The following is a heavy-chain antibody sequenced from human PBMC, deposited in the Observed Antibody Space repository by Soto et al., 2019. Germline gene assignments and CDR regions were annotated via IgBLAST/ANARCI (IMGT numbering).Heavy chain of an antibody. CDR2: IYYSGST. CDR1: GDSISSGGYY. V-gene: IGHV4-31*03. Sequence: QVQLQESGPGLVKPSQTLSLTCTVSGDSISSGGYYWSWIRQHPGKGLEWIGYIYYSGSTYYNPSHKSRGTISXXTXKXXFSLKLSSVTAADTAVYYCAREVRAAARLHGWFDPWGQGTLVTVSS. CDR3: AREVRAAARLHGWFDP. J-gene: IGHJ5*02. D-gene: IGHD6-13*01.